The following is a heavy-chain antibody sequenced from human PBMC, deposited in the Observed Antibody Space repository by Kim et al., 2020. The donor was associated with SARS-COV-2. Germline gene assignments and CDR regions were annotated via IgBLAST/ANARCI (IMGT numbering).Heavy chain of an antibody. CDR1: GFTFSSYD. CDR2: IGTAGDT. V-gene: IGHV3-13*01. Sequence: GGSLRLSCAASGFTFSSYDMHWVRQATGKGLEWFSAIGTAGDTYYPGSVKGRFTISRENAKNSLYLQMNSLRAGDTAVYYCARANYYDSSGYYYYYYGMDVWGQGTTVTVSS. D-gene: IGHD3-22*01. J-gene: IGHJ6*02. CDR3: ARANYYDSSGYYYYYYGMDV.